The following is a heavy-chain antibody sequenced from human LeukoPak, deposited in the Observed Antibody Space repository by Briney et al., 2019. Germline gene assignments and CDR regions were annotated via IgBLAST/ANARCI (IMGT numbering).Heavy chain of an antibody. V-gene: IGHV3-23*01. J-gene: IGHJ4*02. Sequence: PGESLRLSCATSGFTFSNYAVSWVRQAPGKGLEWVSTISGSGGTTYYADSVKGRFTISRDNSKNTLFLQMNSLRAEDTAVYYCAKDFLDQGLRYFDPSDYWGQGTLVTVSS. CDR1: GFTFSNYA. CDR2: ISGSGGTT. D-gene: IGHD3-9*01. CDR3: AKDFLDQGLRYFDPSDY.